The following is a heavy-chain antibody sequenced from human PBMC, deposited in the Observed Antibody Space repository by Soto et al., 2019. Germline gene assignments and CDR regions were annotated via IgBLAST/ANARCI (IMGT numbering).Heavy chain of an antibody. CDR1: GGSISSSSYY. V-gene: IGHV4-39*01. J-gene: IGHJ5*02. D-gene: IGHD3-10*01. Sequence: QLQLQESGPGLVKPSETLSLTCTVSGGSISSSSYYWGWIRQPPGKGLEWIGSIYYSGSTYYNPSLKSRVTLSVDTSKNQFSLKLSSVTAADTAVYYCASPKFGPSGSFDPWGQGTLVTVSS. CDR2: IYYSGST. CDR3: ASPKFGPSGSFDP.